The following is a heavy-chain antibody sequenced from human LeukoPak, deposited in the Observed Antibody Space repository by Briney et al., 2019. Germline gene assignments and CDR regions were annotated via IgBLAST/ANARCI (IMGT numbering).Heavy chain of an antibody. J-gene: IGHJ4*02. CDR3: ASTIGDGSGSYYPFDY. CDR1: GGSLSSGSYY. Sequence: SETLSLTCTVSGGSLSSGSYYWSWIRQPAGKGLEWIGRIYTSGSTNYNPSLKSRVTISVDTSKNQFSLKLSSVTAADTAVYYCASTIGDGSGSYYPFDYWGQGTLVTVSS. D-gene: IGHD3-10*01. CDR2: IYTSGST. V-gene: IGHV4-61*02.